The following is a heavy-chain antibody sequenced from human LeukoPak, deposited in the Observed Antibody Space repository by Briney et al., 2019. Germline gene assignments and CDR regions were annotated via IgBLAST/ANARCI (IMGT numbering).Heavy chain of an antibody. J-gene: IGHJ4*02. Sequence: PSETLSLTCTVSGGSISSYYWSWIRQPPGKGLEWIGYIYYSGSTNYNPSLKSRVTISVDTSKNQFSLKLSSVTAADTAVYYCASFRRGSSDWGQGTLVTVSS. V-gene: IGHV4-59*01. CDR2: IYYSGST. CDR3: ASFRRGSSD. D-gene: IGHD3-10*01. CDR1: GGSISSYY.